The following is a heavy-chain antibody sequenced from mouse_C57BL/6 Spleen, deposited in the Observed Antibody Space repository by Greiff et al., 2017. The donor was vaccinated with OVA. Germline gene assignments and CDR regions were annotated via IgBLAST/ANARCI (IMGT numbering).Heavy chain of an antibody. CDR3: ARSPITTVVARYYAMDY. CDR2: IDPEDGET. J-gene: IGHJ4*01. V-gene: IGHV14-2*01. D-gene: IGHD1-1*01. CDR1: GFNIKDYY. Sequence: VKLMESGAELVKPGASVKLSCTASGFNIKDYYMHWVKQRTEQGLEWIGRIDPEDGETKYAPKFQGKATITADTSSNTAYLQLSSLTSEDTAVYYCARSPITTVVARYYAMDYWGQGTSVTVSS.